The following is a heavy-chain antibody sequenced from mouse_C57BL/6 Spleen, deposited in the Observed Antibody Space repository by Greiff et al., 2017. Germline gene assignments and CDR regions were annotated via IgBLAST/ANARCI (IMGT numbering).Heavy chain of an antibody. CDR3: ARVRGGFAY. CDR1: GFSLTSYG. D-gene: IGHD1-1*01. V-gene: IGHV2-5*01. J-gene: IGHJ3*01. CDR2: IWRGGST. Sequence: VMLVESGPGLVQPSQSLSITCTVSGFSLTSYGVHWVRQSPGKGLEWLGVIWRGGSTDYNAAFMSRLSITKDNAKSQVFFKMNSLQADDTAIYYCARVRGGFAYWGQGTLVTVSA.